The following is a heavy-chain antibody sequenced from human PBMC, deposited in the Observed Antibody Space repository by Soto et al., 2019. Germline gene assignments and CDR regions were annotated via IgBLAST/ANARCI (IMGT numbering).Heavy chain of an antibody. Sequence: GASVKVSCKASGYTFTSYYMHWVRQAPGQGLEWMGIINPSGGSTSYAQKFQGRVTMTRDTSTSTVYMELSSLRSEDTAVYYCARERREGSMDYYGMDVWGQGTTVTVSS. CDR1: GYTFTSYY. CDR3: ARERREGSMDYYGMDV. V-gene: IGHV1-46*01. J-gene: IGHJ6*02. CDR2: INPSGGST. D-gene: IGHD2-2*01.